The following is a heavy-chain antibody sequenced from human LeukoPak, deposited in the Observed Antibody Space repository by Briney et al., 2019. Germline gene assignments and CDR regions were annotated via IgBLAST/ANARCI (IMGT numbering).Heavy chain of an antibody. V-gene: IGHV3-21*04. CDR2: ISSSSSYI. Sequence: GGSLRLSCAASGFTFSSYSMNWVRQAPGKGLEWVSSISSSSSYIYYADSVKGRFTISRDNAKNSLYLQMNSLRAEDTAVYYCAKDRSITMIVVVITPYFDYWGQGTLVTVSS. CDR1: GFTFSSYS. J-gene: IGHJ4*02. D-gene: IGHD3-22*01. CDR3: AKDRSITMIVVVITPYFDY.